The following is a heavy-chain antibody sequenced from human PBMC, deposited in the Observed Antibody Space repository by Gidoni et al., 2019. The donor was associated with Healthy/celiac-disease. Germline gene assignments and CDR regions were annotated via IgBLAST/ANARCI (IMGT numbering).Heavy chain of an antibody. J-gene: IGHJ6*02. D-gene: IGHD2-8*01. Sequence: QVQLVQSGAEVEKPGASVKVSCKASGYTFTGYYMHWVRQAPGPGLEWMGWINPNSGGTNYEQKFQGRVTMTRETSISTAYMELSRLRSDDTAVYYCARGDGGYCTNGVCYSDYGMDVWGQGTTVTVSS. V-gene: IGHV1-2*02. CDR3: ARGDGGYCTNGVCYSDYGMDV. CDR1: GYTFTGYY. CDR2: INPNSGGT.